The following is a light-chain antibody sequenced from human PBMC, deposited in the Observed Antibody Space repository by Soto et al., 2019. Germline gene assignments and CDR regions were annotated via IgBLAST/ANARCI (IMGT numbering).Light chain of an antibody. CDR3: QSYDTSLSGSL. V-gene: IGLV1-40*01. CDR1: RSNIGAGYD. J-gene: IGLJ2*01. CDR2: VNT. Sequence: QSVLTQPPSVSGAPGQRVTISCTGTRSNIGAGYDVHWYQQLPGTAPKLLIYVNTNRPSGVPDRFSGSKSGTSASLAITGLQAEDEADYYCQSYDTSLSGSLFGGGTKLTVL.